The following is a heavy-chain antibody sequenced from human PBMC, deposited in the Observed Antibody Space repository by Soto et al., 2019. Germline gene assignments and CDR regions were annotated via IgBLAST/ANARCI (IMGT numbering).Heavy chain of an antibody. CDR1: GFTFSSYA. V-gene: IGHV3-30-3*01. CDR3: ARDSRIVVAMYYYYGMDV. J-gene: IGHJ6*02. CDR2: ISYDGSNK. Sequence: PGGSLRLSCAASGFTFSSYAMHWVRQAPGKGLEWVAVISYDGSNKYYADSVKGRFTISRDNSKNTLYLQMNSLRAEDTAVYYCARDSRIVVAMYYYYGMDVWGQGTTVTVSS. D-gene: IGHD3-22*01.